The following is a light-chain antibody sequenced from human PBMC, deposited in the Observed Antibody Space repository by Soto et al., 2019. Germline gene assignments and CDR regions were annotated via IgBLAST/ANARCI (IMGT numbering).Light chain of an antibody. V-gene: IGKV3-20*01. CDR1: QTIANNY. CDR2: GAS. Sequence: EVALTQSPGTLSLSPGARATLSCRASQTIANNYLTWYQQKPGQAPRLLIYGASKRATGIPDRFSGSGSGTDFTLTISRLEPEDFAVYCCQQYGSSPRTFGQGTKVDIK. CDR3: QQYGSSPRT. J-gene: IGKJ1*01.